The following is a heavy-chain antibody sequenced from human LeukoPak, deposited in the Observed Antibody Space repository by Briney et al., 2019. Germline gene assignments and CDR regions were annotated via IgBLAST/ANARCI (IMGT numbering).Heavy chain of an antibody. Sequence: SETLSLTCAVYGGSFSGYYWSWIRQPPGKGLEWIGEINHSGSTNYNPSLKSRVTISVDTSKNLFSLKLSSVTAADTAVYYCARDLYSSSWYNWFDPWGQGTLVTVSS. CDR3: ARDLYSSSWYNWFDP. D-gene: IGHD6-13*01. J-gene: IGHJ5*02. CDR2: INHSGST. CDR1: GGSFSGYY. V-gene: IGHV4-34*01.